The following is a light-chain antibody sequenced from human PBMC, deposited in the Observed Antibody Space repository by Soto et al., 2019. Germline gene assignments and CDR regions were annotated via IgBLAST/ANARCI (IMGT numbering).Light chain of an antibody. CDR2: EVT. J-gene: IGLJ1*01. Sequence: QSVLTQPPSASGNPGQRVTISCSGSSSNIGSNTVSWYQQLPGAAPKLMIYEVTKRPSGVPGRFSGSKSGNTASLTVSGLRAEDEADYYCSSYAGSNIHYVFGAGTKVTVL. CDR3: SSYAGSNIHYV. V-gene: IGLV1-44*01. CDR1: SSNIGSNT.